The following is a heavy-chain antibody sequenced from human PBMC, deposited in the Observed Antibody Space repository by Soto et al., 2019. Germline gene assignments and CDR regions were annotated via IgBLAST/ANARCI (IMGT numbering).Heavy chain of an antibody. Sequence: QLHLVESGGGVVRPGESLRLSCVDSGFSFRTYPMHWVRQAPGKGLEWVALISYDGSGEGYGESVRDRFTDSRDNSKNTVYLQLNSLRPEDTGVYYCATSSGYLNYFDYWGQGTLVTVSS. CDR3: ATSSGYLNYFDY. J-gene: IGHJ4*02. CDR2: ISYDGSGE. D-gene: IGHD6-19*01. V-gene: IGHV3-30-3*01. CDR1: GFSFRTYP.